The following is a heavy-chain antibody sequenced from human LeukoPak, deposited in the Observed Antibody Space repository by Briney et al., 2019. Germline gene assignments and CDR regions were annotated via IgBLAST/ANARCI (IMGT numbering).Heavy chain of an antibody. CDR3: ARENDQGFDY. J-gene: IGHJ4*02. CDR1: GFTFSDYA. V-gene: IGHV3-21*01. Sequence: GGSLRLSCAASGFTFSDYAMNWVRQAPGKGLEWVSSFGTRSSSIYYAHSVTGRFIVSRDNAKNSLFLQMNSLRAEDTAVYYCARENDQGFDYWGQGTLVTVSS. D-gene: IGHD3-16*01. CDR2: FGTRSSSI.